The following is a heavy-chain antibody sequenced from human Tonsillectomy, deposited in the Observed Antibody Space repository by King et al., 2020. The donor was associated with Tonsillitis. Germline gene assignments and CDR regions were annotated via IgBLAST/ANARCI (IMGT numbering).Heavy chain of an antibody. J-gene: IGHJ5*02. V-gene: IGHV2-5*01. CDR3: AHSSYYYGSGSPWWFDP. CDR2: IYWNDDK. D-gene: IGHD3-10*01. CDR1: GFSLSTSGVG. Sequence: TLKESGPTLVKPTQTLTLTCTFSGFSLSTSGVGVGWIRQPPGKALEWLALIYWNDDKRYSPSLKTRLTITKDTSKNQVVLTMTNMDPVDTATYYCAHSSYYYGSGSPWWFDPWGQGTLVTVSS.